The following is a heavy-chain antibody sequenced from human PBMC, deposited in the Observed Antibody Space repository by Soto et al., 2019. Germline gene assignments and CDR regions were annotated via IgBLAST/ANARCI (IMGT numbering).Heavy chain of an antibody. D-gene: IGHD1-26*01. V-gene: IGHV3-53*02. CDR1: GFTVNSNY. CDR2: TNTGGTT. CDR3: AKGDGFILAV. J-gene: IGHJ6*02. Sequence: EVQVLATGGGLIQPGGSLRLSCAASGFTVNSNYMSWVRQAPGEGLQWVSITNTGGTTYYADSVKGRFTVPRDNSKNTLYLQMNSLRDEDTAVYYCAKGDGFILAVWGQGTTVSVSS.